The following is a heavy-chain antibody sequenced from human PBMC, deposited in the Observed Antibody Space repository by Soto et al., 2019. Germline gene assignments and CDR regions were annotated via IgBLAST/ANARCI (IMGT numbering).Heavy chain of an antibody. CDR2: IYYSGST. Sequence: QVQLQESGPGLVKASETLSLNCSVSGGSISSSNYNWGWIRQPPGKGLEWIGSIYYSGSTSYNPSLKSRVTIPRDTSKNQFFLQLKSVTAADPAVYYCASGYWVDYWGQGTLVTVSS. J-gene: IGHJ4*02. D-gene: IGHD3-22*01. CDR3: ASGYWVDY. CDR1: GGSISSSNYN. V-gene: IGHV4-39*01.